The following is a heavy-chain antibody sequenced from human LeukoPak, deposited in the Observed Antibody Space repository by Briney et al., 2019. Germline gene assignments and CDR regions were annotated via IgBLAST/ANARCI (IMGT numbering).Heavy chain of an antibody. J-gene: IGHJ4*02. CDR2: INHSGST. D-gene: IGHD1-26*01. Sequence: SETLSLTCAVYGGSFSGYYWSWIRQPPGKGLEWIGEINHSGSTNYNPSLKSRVTISVDTSKNQFSLKLSSVTAADTAVYYCARGGVGITRDRFDYWGQGTLVTVSS. V-gene: IGHV4-34*01. CDR1: GGSFSGYY. CDR3: ARGGVGITRDRFDY.